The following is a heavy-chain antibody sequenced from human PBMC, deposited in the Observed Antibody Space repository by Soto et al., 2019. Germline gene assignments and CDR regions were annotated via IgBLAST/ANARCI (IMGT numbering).Heavy chain of an antibody. V-gene: IGHV3-7*01. CDR2: IKEDGSAN. J-gene: IGHJ4*02. CDR1: GFTFSSYW. CDR3: ARDDPRYCNGDKCYWGLDY. Sequence: EVQLVESGGGLVQPGGSLRLSCVASGFTFSSYWVSWVRQAPGKGLEWLAGIKEDGSANYYVDSVKGRFTISRDNAKNSLYRQMNSLRAEDTAVYYCARDDPRYCNGDKCYWGLDYWGQGTLVTVSS. D-gene: IGHD2-15*01.